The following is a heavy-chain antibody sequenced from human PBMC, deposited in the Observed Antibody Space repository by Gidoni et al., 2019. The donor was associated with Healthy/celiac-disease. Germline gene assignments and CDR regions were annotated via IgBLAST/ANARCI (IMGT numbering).Heavy chain of an antibody. Sequence: EVQLLESGGGLVQPGGSLRLYCAASGFTFSSYAMSWVRQAPGKGLEWVSAISGSGGSTYYADSVKGRFTISRDNSKNTLYLQMNSLRAEDTAVYYCAKEGYCSGGSCQDAFDIWGQGTMVTVSS. V-gene: IGHV3-23*01. CDR2: ISGSGGST. CDR3: AKEGYCSGGSCQDAFDI. J-gene: IGHJ3*02. D-gene: IGHD2-15*01. CDR1: GFTFSSYA.